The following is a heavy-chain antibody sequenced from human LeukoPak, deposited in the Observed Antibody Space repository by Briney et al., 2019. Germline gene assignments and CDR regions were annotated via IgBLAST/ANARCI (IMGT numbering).Heavy chain of an antibody. CDR1: GYTLTELS. D-gene: IGHD5-24*01. V-gene: IGHV1-24*01. CDR2: FYTEDGET. CDR3: ATTVGDGYNYVGDWDY. J-gene: IGHJ4*02. Sequence: ASVKVSCKVSGYTLTELSMHWVRHAPGKRLEWRGGFYTEDGETIYAQKFQGRVTMTADTSTDTAYMELSSLRSEDTAVYYCATTVGDGYNYVGDWDYWGQGTLVTVSS.